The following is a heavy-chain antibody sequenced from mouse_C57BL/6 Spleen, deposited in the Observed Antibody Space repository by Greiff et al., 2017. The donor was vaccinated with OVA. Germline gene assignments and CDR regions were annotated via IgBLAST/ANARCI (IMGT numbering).Heavy chain of an antibody. D-gene: IGHD2-4*01. CDR2: IDPNSGGT. CDR1: GYTFTSYW. Sequence: QVQLKQPGAELVKPGASVKLSCKASGYTFTSYWMHWVKQRPGRGLEWIGRIDPNSGGTKYNEKFKSKATLTVDKPSSTAYMQLSSLTSEDSAVYYCARRTGLRRGDAMDYWGQGTSVTVSS. J-gene: IGHJ4*01. CDR3: ARRTGLRRGDAMDY. V-gene: IGHV1-72*01.